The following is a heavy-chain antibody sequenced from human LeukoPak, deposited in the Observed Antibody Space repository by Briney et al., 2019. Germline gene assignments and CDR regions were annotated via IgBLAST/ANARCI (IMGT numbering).Heavy chain of an antibody. CDR1: GGAVSSGGYS. V-gene: IGHV4-30-2*01. D-gene: IGHD1-1*01. CDR2: MYHSGSS. CDR3: ARSRLERRRGYYMDV. Sequence: SETLSLTCIVSGGAVSSGGYSWSWIRQPPGKGLEWIGYMYHSGSSQYNPSLKSRFTISVDRSKNQFSLKLNSVTAADTAIYYCARSRLERRRGYYMDVWGKGTMVIVSS. J-gene: IGHJ6*03.